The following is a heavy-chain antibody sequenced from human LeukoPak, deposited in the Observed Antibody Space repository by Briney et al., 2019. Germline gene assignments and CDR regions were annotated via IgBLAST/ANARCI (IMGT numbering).Heavy chain of an antibody. Sequence: PGGSLRLSCAASGFTFSSYWMHWVRQAPGKGLVWVSRINPDGSTTNYADSVQGRFTISRDNAKNMLYLQMNSLRAEDTAVYYCVRDLRESDFWGQGTLVTVS. CDR3: VRDLRESDF. V-gene: IGHV3-74*01. CDR1: GFTFSSYW. J-gene: IGHJ4*02. CDR2: INPDGSTT.